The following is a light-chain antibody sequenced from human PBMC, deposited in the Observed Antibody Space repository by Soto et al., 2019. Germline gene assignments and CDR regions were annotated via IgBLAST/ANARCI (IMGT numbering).Light chain of an antibody. CDR2: AAS. CDR3: LQDYNYPPT. J-gene: IGKJ5*01. V-gene: IGKV1-6*02. Sequence: AIQMTQSPSSQSASVGDRVTITCRASQAIRNDLGWYQQKPGKAPKLLIYAASSLQSGVPSRFSCSGSGTDFTLTISSLQAEDFATYYCLQDYNYPPTFGQGTRLEIK. CDR1: QAIRND.